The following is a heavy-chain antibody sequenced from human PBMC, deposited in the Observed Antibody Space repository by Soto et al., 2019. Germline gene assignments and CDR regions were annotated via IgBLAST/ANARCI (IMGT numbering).Heavy chain of an antibody. Sequence: QVQLVQSGAEVKKPGSSVKVSCKASGDTFSFYTINWVRQAPGLGLEWMGRIVPMLGMSNYALKFQGRVTXTXDXXTSTAYMELGSLRSEDTAMYYCAPSYGSGSRAFDYWGQGALVTVSS. CDR3: APSYGSGSRAFDY. CDR1: GDTFSFYT. J-gene: IGHJ4*02. D-gene: IGHD3-10*01. V-gene: IGHV1-69*02. CDR2: IVPMLGMS.